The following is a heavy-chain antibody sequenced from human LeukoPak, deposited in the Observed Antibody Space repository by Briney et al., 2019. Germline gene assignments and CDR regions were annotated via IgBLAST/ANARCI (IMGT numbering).Heavy chain of an antibody. Sequence: SETLSLTCTVSGGSISSGSYYWSRIRQPAGKGLEWIGRIYTSGSTNYNPSLKSRVTISVDTSKNQFSLKLSSVTAADTAVYYCARVKDGITIFGVVIEYFDYWGQGTLVTVSS. D-gene: IGHD3-3*01. CDR3: ARVKDGITIFGVVIEYFDY. CDR1: GGSISSGSYY. V-gene: IGHV4-61*02. CDR2: IYTSGST. J-gene: IGHJ4*02.